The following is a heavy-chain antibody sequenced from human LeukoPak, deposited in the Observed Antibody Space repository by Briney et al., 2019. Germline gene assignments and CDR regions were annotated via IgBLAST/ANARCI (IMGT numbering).Heavy chain of an antibody. D-gene: IGHD5-18*01. CDR2: INHSGSS. J-gene: IGHJ5*02. V-gene: IGHV4-34*01. CDR1: GGSFRAYY. Sequence: SETLSLTCAVYGGSFRAYYWTWIRQPPGKGLEWIGEINHSGSSNYNSSLRSRVTISVDTSYKQFSLRLSSVTAPDTAVYCCAPRGDIEHSYVYGKWFDPWGQGTRVTVSS. CDR3: APRGDIEHSYVYGKWFDP.